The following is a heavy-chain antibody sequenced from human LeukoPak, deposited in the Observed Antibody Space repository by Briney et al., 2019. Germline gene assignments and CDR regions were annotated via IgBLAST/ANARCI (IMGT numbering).Heavy chain of an antibody. V-gene: IGHV4-38-2*02. CDR2: IYHSGST. D-gene: IGHD3-16*01. CDR3: ARIGILGRLRFDY. CDR1: GYSISSGYY. J-gene: IGHJ4*02. Sequence: SETLSLTCTVSGYSISSGYYWGWIRQPPGKGLEWIGSIYHSGSTYYDPSLKSRVTISVDTSKNQFSLKLSSVTAADTAVYYCARIGILGRLRFDYWGQGTLVTVSS.